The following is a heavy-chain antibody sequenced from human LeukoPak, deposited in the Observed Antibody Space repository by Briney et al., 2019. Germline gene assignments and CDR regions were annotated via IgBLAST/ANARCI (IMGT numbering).Heavy chain of an antibody. Sequence: PSETLSLTCTVSGGSISSYYWSWIRQPPGKGLEWIGYIYYSGSTNYNPPLKSRVTISVDTSKNQFSLKLSSVTAADTAVYYCARGDDILTDWGQGTLVTVSS. J-gene: IGHJ4*02. CDR1: GGSISSYY. CDR3: ARGDDILTD. D-gene: IGHD3-9*01. V-gene: IGHV4-59*01. CDR2: IYYSGST.